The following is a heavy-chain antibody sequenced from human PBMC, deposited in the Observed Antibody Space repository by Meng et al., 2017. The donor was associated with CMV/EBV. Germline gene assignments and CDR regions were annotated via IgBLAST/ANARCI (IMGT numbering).Heavy chain of an antibody. D-gene: IGHD5-18*01. CDR1: GGSFSGYY. Sequence: SETLSLTCAVYGGSFSGYYWSWIRQPPGEGLEWIGEINHSGSTNYNPSLKSRVTISVDTSKNQFSLKLSSVTAADTAVYYCARAARGYSFSYYYYYGMDVWGQGTTVTVSS. CDR2: INHSGST. V-gene: IGHV4-34*01. CDR3: ARAARGYSFSYYYYYGMDV. J-gene: IGHJ6*02.